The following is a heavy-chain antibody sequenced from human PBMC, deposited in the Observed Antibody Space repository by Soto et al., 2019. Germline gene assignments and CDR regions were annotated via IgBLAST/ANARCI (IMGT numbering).Heavy chain of an antibody. CDR1: GGSISSSSYY. D-gene: IGHD6-13*01. CDR3: ARSGYSSSLYYYYYYGMDV. V-gene: IGHV4-39*01. J-gene: IGHJ6*02. CDR2: IYYSGST. Sequence: QLQLQESGPGLVKPSETLSLTCTVSGGSISSSSYYWGWIRQPPGKGLEWIGSIYYSGSTYYNPSLKSRVTISVDTSKNQSSLKLSSVTAADTAVYYCARSGYSSSLYYYYYYGMDVWGQGTTVTVSS.